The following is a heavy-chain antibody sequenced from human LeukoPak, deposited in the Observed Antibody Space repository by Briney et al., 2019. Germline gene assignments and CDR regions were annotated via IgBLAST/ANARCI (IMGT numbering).Heavy chain of an antibody. V-gene: IGHV1-46*01. D-gene: IGHD3-10*01. Sequence: ASVKVSCKASGYTFTGYYMHWVRQAPGQGLEWMGIINPSGGSTSYAQKFQGRVTMTRDTSTSTVYMELSSLRSDDTAVYYCAREKMRMVWFDPWGQGSLVTVSS. CDR3: AREKMRMVWFDP. CDR2: INPSGGST. CDR1: GYTFTGYY. J-gene: IGHJ5*02.